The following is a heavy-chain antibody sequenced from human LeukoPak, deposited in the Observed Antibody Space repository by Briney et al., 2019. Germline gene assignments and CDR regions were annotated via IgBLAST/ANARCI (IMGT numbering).Heavy chain of an antibody. D-gene: IGHD5-18*01. V-gene: IGHV4-34*01. Sequence: PSETLSLTCAVYGGSLSGYYWSWIRQPPGKGLEWIGEINHSGSTNYNPSLKSRVTISVDTSKNQFSLKLSSVTAADTAVYYCARGGYSYGYHYYYYYMDVWGKGTTVTVSS. CDR2: INHSGST. CDR3: ARGGYSYGYHYYYYYMDV. J-gene: IGHJ6*03. CDR1: GGSLSGYY.